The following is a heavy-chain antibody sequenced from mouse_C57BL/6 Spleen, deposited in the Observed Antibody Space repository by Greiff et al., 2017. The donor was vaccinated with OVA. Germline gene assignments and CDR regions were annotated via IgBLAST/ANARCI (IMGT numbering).Heavy chain of an antibody. CDR3: ARSYYSNYRTYWYFDV. V-gene: IGHV1-82*01. Sequence: VQLVESGPELVKPGASVKISCKASGYAFSSSWMNWVKQRPGKGLEWIGRIYPGDGDTNYNGKFKGKATLTADKASSTAYMQLSSLTSEDSAVYFCARSYYSNYRTYWYFDVWGTGTTVTVSS. CDR2: IYPGDGDT. D-gene: IGHD2-5*01. J-gene: IGHJ1*03. CDR1: GYAFSSSW.